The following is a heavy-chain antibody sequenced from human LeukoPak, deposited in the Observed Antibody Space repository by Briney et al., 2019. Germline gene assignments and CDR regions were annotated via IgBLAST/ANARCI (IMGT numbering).Heavy chain of an antibody. V-gene: IGHV3-30*04. J-gene: IGHJ4*02. CDR2: ISSDGSKK. CDR3: ARGAHKRDDYGGFFDY. D-gene: IGHD4-23*01. Sequence: PGGSLRLSCEVSGFTFSSYAMHCVRQAPGKGLEWVAVISSDGSKKDYADSVKGRFTISRDNSKHTLYLQMNSLRAEDTAVYCCARGAHKRDDYGGFFDYWGQGTLVTVSS. CDR1: GFTFSSYA.